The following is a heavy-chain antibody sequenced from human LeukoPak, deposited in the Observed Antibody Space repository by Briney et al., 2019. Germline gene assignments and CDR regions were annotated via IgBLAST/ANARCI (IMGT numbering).Heavy chain of an antibody. CDR2: IIPIFGTA. D-gene: IGHD5-18*01. J-gene: IGHJ6*02. V-gene: IGHV1-69*13. CDR3: AREPRGYSYGTEYYYYGMDV. Sequence: SVKVSCKASGGTFISYAISWVRQAPGQGLEWMGGIIPIFGTANYAQKFQGRVTITADESTSTAYMELSSLRSEDTAVYYCAREPRGYSYGTEYYYYGMDVWGQGTTVTVSS. CDR1: GGTFISYA.